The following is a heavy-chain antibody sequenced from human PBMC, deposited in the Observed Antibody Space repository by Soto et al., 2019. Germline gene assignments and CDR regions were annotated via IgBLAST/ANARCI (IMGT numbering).Heavy chain of an antibody. CDR1: GYTFTSYY. V-gene: IGHV1-46*01. Sequence: ASVKVSCKASGYTFTSYYMHWVRQAPGQGLEWMGIINPSGGSTSYAQKFQGRVTMTRDTSTSTVYMELSSLRSEDTAVYYCATTLRGGWYYYYGMDVWGQGTTVTVS. D-gene: IGHD2-15*01. J-gene: IGHJ6*02. CDR3: ATTLRGGWYYYYGMDV. CDR2: INPSGGST.